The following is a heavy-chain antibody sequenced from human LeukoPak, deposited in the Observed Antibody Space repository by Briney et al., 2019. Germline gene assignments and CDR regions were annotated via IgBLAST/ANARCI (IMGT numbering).Heavy chain of an antibody. CDR3: AASKYTNYDY. CDR2: ISSSTYI. D-gene: IGHD4-11*01. V-gene: IGHV3-21*01. J-gene: IGHJ4*02. CDR1: GFTFNS. Sequence: GGSLRXSCAASGFTFNSMHWVRQAPGEGLEWVSSISSSTYIYYADSVKGRFTISSDNSKNALYLQMNSLRAGDTAVYYCAASKYTNYDYWGQGTLVTVSS.